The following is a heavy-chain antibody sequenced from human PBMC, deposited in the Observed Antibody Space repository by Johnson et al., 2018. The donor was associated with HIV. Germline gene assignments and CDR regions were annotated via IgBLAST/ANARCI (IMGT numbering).Heavy chain of an antibody. V-gene: IGHV3-20*04. CDR1: GFTFSSYG. CDR3: ARKGDAFDI. J-gene: IGHJ3*02. CDR2: INWNGGST. Sequence: VQLVESEVGLVQPGGSLRLSCAASGFTFSSYGMHWVRQAPGKGLEWVSGINWNGGSTGFADTVKGRFTVSRDNAKNSLYLQMSSLRAVDTAIYYCARKGDAFDIWGQGTVVTVSS.